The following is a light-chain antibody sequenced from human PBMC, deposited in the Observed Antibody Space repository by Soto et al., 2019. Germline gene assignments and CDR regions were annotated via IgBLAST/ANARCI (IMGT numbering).Light chain of an antibody. J-gene: IGKJ1*01. V-gene: IGKV3-15*01. Sequence: EIVMTQSPATLSVSPGERATLYCRASQSVSSNLAWYQQKPGQAPRLLIYGASTRATGIPARFSGSGSGTVFTLTISSLQSEDFAFYYCQQYDDWPWTFGQGTKVDIK. CDR2: GAS. CDR3: QQYDDWPWT. CDR1: QSVSSN.